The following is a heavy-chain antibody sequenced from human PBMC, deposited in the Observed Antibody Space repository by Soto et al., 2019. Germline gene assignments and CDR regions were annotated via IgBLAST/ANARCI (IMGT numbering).Heavy chain of an antibody. CDR1: DHTFGSNG. CDR2: ISAENGKT. V-gene: IGHV1-18*01. Sequence: QVHLVQSGDEVKKPGASVKVSCKSSDHTFGSNGITWVRQAPGHGLEWMGWISAENGKTTYAPEFQGRVTMTTDTSTNTASMKLKNLKYDDTAVYYCARVYGDYIDYWGQGTLVTVSS. D-gene: IGHD4-17*01. CDR3: ARVYGDYIDY. J-gene: IGHJ4*02.